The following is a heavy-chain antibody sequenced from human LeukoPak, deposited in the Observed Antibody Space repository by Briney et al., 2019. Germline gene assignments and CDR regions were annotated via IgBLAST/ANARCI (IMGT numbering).Heavy chain of an antibody. J-gene: IGHJ4*02. CDR1: GITLSNYG. CDR3: AREKYYFDY. V-gene: IGHV3-48*04. Sequence: GGSLRLSCVVSGITLSNYGMSWVRQAPGKGLEWVSYISSSSSTIYYADSVKGRFTISRDNAKNSLYLQMNSLRAEDTAVYYCAREKYYFDYWGQGTLVTVSS. CDR2: ISSSSSTI.